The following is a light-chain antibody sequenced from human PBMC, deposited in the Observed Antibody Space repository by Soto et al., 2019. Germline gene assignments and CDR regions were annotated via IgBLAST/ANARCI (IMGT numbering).Light chain of an antibody. CDR2: AAS. Sequence: DIQMTQSPSSLSASVGDRVTITCRASQSISSYLNWYQQKPWKAPKLLIYAASSLQSGVPSTFSGSGSGTDFTLTISSLQPEDFATYYCQQSYSTRYTFGQGTKLEIK. CDR3: QQSYSTRYT. V-gene: IGKV1-39*01. CDR1: QSISSY. J-gene: IGKJ2*01.